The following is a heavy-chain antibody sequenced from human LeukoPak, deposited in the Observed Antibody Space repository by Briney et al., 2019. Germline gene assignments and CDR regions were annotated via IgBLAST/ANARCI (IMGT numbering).Heavy chain of an antibody. CDR3: AKGGSSWVFDY. D-gene: IGHD6-13*01. Sequence: PGRSLRLSCAASGFTFSSYGMHWVRQAPGKGLEWVAVISYDGSNKYYADSVKGRFTISRDNSKNTLYLQMNSLRAEDTAVYYCAKGGSSWVFDYWGQGTLVTVSS. J-gene: IGHJ4*02. V-gene: IGHV3-30*18. CDR1: GFTFSSYG. CDR2: ISYDGSNK.